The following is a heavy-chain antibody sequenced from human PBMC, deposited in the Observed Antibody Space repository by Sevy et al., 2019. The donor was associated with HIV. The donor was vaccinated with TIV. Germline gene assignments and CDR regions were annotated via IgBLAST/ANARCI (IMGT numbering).Heavy chain of an antibody. CDR3: ARDGDCSSTACLLYFDY. J-gene: IGHJ4*02. CDR2: ISSSSNYI. D-gene: IGHD2-2*01. CDR1: GFTFSKYP. Sequence: GGSLRLSCVVSGFTFSKYPMNWVRQAPGKRLEWVSSISSSSNYIYYGDSVKGRFTISRDNAKNSLYLQMNSLRADDTAVYYCARDGDCSSTACLLYFDYWGQGTLVTVSS. V-gene: IGHV3-21*01.